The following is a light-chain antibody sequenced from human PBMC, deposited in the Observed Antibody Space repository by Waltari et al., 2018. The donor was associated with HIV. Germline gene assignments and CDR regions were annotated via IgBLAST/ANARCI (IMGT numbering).Light chain of an antibody. J-gene: IGLJ3*02. CDR2: NND. V-gene: IGLV1-44*01. Sequence: QSLLPQPPSASGTPGLRVTISCSGSYSTIGSNPVNCHQQLPGSAPRALFYNNDQRPSGVPDRFSGSKSGTSASLAISGLQSEDQGDYYCASWDDKLDGWVFGGGTRLTVL. CDR3: ASWDDKLDGWV. CDR1: YSTIGSNP.